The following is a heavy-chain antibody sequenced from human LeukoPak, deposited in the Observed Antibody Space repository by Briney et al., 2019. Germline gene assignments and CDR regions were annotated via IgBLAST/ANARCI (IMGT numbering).Heavy chain of an antibody. CDR3: ARAYCSSTSCYPHDAFDI. D-gene: IGHD2-2*01. V-gene: IGHV3-30*04. J-gene: IGHJ3*02. CDR2: ISYDGSNK. Sequence: GGSLRLSCAASGFTFSSYAMHWVRQDPGKGLEWVAVISYDGSNKYYADSVKGRFTISRDNSKNTLYLQMNSLRAEDTAVYYCARAYCSSTSCYPHDAFDIWGQGTMVTVSS. CDR1: GFTFSSYA.